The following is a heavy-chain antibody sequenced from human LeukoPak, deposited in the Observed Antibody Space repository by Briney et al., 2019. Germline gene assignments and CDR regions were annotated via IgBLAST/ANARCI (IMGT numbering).Heavy chain of an antibody. CDR3: ARESYYDILTGNYYYYGMDV. J-gene: IGHJ6*02. CDR2: IYTSGST. D-gene: IGHD3-9*01. Sequence: PSETLPLTCTVSGGSISSYYWSWIRQPAGKGLEWIGRIYTSGSTNYNPSLKSRVTMSVDTSKNQFSLKLSSVTAADTAVYYCARESYYDILTGNYYYYGMDVWGQGTTVTVSS. V-gene: IGHV4-4*07. CDR1: GGSISSYY.